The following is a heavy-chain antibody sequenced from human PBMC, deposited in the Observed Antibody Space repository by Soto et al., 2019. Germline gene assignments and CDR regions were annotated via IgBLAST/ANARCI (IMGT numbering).Heavy chain of an antibody. CDR3: ARDHPHSYGVYYFDY. D-gene: IGHD5-18*01. V-gene: IGHV4-59*01. J-gene: IGHJ4*02. CDR1: GDFTSTSY. Sequence: PSETLSLTCTVSGDFTSTSYWSWIRQPPGKGLEWIGYIYYSGSTHYNPSLQDRVTISIDTSKNQVSLKVNSVTAADTAVYYCARDHPHSYGVYYFDYWGQGTPVTVSS. CDR2: IYYSGST.